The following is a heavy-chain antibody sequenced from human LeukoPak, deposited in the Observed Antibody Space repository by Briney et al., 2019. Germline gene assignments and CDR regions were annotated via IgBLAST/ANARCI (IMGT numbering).Heavy chain of an antibody. Sequence: PSETLSLTCTVSGDSTSSDRYYGGWVRQPPGTGLEWIGNIYYSGSTYYNPSLKSRVTMSVDTSKNQFFLKLSSVTAADTAVYYCARGRPYSGGYHLDYWGQGTLVTVSA. V-gene: IGHV4-39*01. J-gene: IGHJ4*02. D-gene: IGHD1-26*01. CDR1: GDSTSSDRYY. CDR3: ARGRPYSGGYHLDY. CDR2: IYYSGST.